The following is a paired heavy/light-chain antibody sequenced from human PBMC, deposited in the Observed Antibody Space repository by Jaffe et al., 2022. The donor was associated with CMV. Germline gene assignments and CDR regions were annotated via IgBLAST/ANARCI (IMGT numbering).Heavy chain of an antibody. J-gene: IGHJ5*02. CDR3: AKDSLRGAPESVLWNWFDP. Sequence: QVQLVESGGGVVQPGTSLRLSCTASGFTFNGHGMHWIRQAPGKGLEWVAVISYGGTHEFYVDSVKGRFTISRDDSKNTVYLQMNNLRLEDTAVYFCAKDSLRGAPESVLWNWFDPWGQGTLVTVAS. CDR2: ISYGGTHE. V-gene: IGHV3-30*18. D-gene: IGHD3-16*01. CDR1: GFTFNGHG.
Light chain of an antibody. V-gene: IGKV3-15*01. J-gene: IGKJ4*01. CDR2: GAS. Sequence: ETVMTQSPATLSVSPGERATLSCRASQSVRNSYLAWYQQKPGQAPRLLIYGASTRATGISDRFSGSGSGTEFTLTISSLQSEDFAVYYCQQYTSWPLTFGGGTKVEIK. CDR3: QQYTSWPLT. CDR1: QSVRNSY.